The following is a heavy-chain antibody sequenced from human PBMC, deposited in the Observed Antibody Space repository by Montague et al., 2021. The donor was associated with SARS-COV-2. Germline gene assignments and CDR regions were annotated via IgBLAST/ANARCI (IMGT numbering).Heavy chain of an antibody. J-gene: IGHJ4*02. CDR3: ARTVDAYTRYYFDY. CDR2: IHSSGST. V-gene: IGHV4-59*02. D-gene: IGHD5-24*01. CDR1: SGSVSRDY. Sequence: SETLSLTCSVSSGSVSRDYWSWIRQPSGKGLQWTGNIHSSGSTSYNPSLKSRVTIQIETSKNQFSLRLSDVTASDTAVYDWARTVDAYTRYYFDYWGQGTLVTVSS.